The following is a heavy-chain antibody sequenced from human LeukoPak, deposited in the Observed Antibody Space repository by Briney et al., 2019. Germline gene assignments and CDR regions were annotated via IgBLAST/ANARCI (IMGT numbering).Heavy chain of an antibody. CDR3: ARGQSSGYYPIDY. V-gene: IGHV4-4*07. CDR1: GGSISGNY. J-gene: IGHJ4*02. Sequence: PSETLSLTCTVSGGSISGNYWSWIRQPAGKGLEWIGRISTSGSTNYNPSLKSRVTMSVDTSKNQFSLKLSSVTAADTAVYYCARGQSSGYYPIDYWGQGTLVTVSS. D-gene: IGHD3-22*01. CDR2: ISTSGST.